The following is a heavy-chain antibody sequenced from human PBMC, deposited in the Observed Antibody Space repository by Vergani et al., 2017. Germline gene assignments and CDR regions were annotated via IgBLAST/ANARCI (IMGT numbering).Heavy chain of an antibody. CDR1: GGSISSSNW. V-gene: IGHV4-4*02. J-gene: IGHJ4*02. Sequence: QVQLQESGPGLVKPSGTLSLTCAVSGGSISSSNWWSWVRQPPGKGLEWIGEIYHSGSTNYNPSLKSRVTISVDKSKNQFSLKLSSVTAADTAVYYCARGSEVADYYDSSGYYDYWGQGTLVTVSS. D-gene: IGHD3-22*01. CDR3: ARGSEVADYYDSSGYYDY. CDR2: IYHSGST.